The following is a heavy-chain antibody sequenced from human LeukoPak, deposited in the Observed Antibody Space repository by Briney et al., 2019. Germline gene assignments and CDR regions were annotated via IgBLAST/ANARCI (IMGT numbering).Heavy chain of an antibody. CDR1: GFSFSTYW. CDR2: IKQDGSEK. J-gene: IGHJ3*02. CDR3: ARGGNTAFDI. Sequence: GGSLRLSCAASGFSFSTYWMSWVRQAPGKGLEWVATIKQDGSEKFYVDSVKGRFTISRDNAKNSLFLQTNSLRAEDTAVYYCARGGNTAFDIWGQGTMVTVPS. V-gene: IGHV3-7*01. D-gene: IGHD1-26*01.